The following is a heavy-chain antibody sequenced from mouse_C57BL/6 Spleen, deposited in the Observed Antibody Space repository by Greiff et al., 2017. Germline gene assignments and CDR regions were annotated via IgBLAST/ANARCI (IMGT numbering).Heavy chain of an antibody. V-gene: IGHV5-4*01. D-gene: IGHD3-3*01. J-gene: IGHJ2*01. Sequence: EVKLVESGGGLVKPGGSLKLSCAASGFTFSSYAMSWVRQTPEKRLEWVATISDGGSYIYYPDNVKGRFTISRDNAKNNLYLQMSHLKSEDTAMYYCARERDVGYFDYWGQGTTLTVSS. CDR1: GFTFSSYA. CDR2: ISDGGSYI. CDR3: ARERDVGYFDY.